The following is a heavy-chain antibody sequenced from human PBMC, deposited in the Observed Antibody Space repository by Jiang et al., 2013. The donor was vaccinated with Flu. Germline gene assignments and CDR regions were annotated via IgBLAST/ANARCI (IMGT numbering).Heavy chain of an antibody. V-gene: IGHV3-30*18. J-gene: IGHJ3*02. Sequence: GVVQPGRSLRLSCATSGFTFSNFGMHWVRQAPGKGLEWVALISYDGSKKYYGDSVQGRFTISRDNSKNTLFLQMNSLRADDTAVYYCAKDFSSGWGHDPFDIWGQGTMLTVSS. CDR2: ISYDGSKK. D-gene: IGHD6-19*01. CDR3: AKDFSSGWGHDPFDI. CDR1: GFTFSNFG.